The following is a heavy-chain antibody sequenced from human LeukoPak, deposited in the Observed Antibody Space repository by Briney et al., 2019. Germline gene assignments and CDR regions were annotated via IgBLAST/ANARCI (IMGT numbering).Heavy chain of an antibody. V-gene: IGHV3-15*07. Sequence: GGSLRLSCAVSGFTFSNAWMNWVRQAPGKGLEWVGRIKSKTDGGTTDYAAPVKGRFTISRDDSKNTLYLQMNSLKTEDTAVYYCTTDLQTYYDFWSGPKDGMDVWGQGTTVTVSS. CDR1: GFTFSNAW. CDR2: IKSKTDGGTT. J-gene: IGHJ6*02. CDR3: TTDLQTYYDFWSGPKDGMDV. D-gene: IGHD3-3*01.